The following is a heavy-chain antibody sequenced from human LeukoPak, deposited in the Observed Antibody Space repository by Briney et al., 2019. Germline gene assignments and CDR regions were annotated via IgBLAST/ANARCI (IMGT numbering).Heavy chain of an antibody. D-gene: IGHD3-16*01. CDR2: TNLHGTAV. CDR3: ASAYTYVRLGDH. J-gene: IGHJ4*02. V-gene: IGHV3-74*01. Sequence: GGSLRLSCAVSGLSFSNYWMHWVRQAPGKGLVWVARTNLHGTAVDYADSVKGRFTISRDNAKNTLFLQMNTLRAEDTAVYYCASAYTYVRLGDHWGQGTLVTVSS. CDR1: GLSFSNYW.